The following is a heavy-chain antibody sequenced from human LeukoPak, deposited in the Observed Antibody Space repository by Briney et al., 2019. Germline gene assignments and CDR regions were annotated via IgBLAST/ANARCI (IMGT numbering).Heavy chain of an antibody. CDR3: ARMVRVPTYYYDSSLDY. Sequence: GGSLRLSCAASGFTFSSYSMNWVRQAPGKGLEWVSYISSSGSTIYYADSVKGRFTISRDNAKNSLYLQMNSLRAEDTAVYYCARMVRVPTYYYDSSLDYWGQGTLVTVSS. CDR1: GFTFSSYS. V-gene: IGHV3-48*04. J-gene: IGHJ4*02. CDR2: ISSSGSTI. D-gene: IGHD3-22*01.